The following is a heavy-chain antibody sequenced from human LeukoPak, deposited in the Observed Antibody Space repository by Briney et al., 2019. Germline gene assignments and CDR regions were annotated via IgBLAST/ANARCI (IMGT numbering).Heavy chain of an antibody. D-gene: IGHD2-21*02. CDR2: IIPIFGTA. CDR3: ATASYCGGDCYSFYYYYMDV. J-gene: IGHJ6*03. CDR1: GGTFSSYA. Sequence: SVKVSCKASGGTFSSYAISWVRQAPGQGLEWMGGIIPIFGTANYAQKFQGRVTITTDESTSTAYMELSILRSEDTVVYYCATASYCGGDCYSFYYYYMDVWGKGTTVTVFS. V-gene: IGHV1-69*05.